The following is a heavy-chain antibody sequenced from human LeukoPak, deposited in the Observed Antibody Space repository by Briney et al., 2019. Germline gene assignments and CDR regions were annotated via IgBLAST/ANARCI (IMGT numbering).Heavy chain of an antibody. D-gene: IGHD6-13*01. CDR2: LYYSGST. CDR3: ARGHYSSSWYVFDY. CDR1: GGSISSYY. Sequence: SETLSLTCTVSGGSISSYYWSWIRQPPGKGLEWIGYLYYSGSTNYNPSLKSRVTISLDTSKNQFSLRLSSVTAADTAVYYSARGHYSSSWYVFDYWGQGTLVTVSS. V-gene: IGHV4-59*01. J-gene: IGHJ4*02.